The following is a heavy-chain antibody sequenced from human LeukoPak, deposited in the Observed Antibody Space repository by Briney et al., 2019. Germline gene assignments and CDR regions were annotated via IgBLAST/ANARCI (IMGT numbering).Heavy chain of an antibody. CDR1: GGTFRTFA. J-gene: IGHJ6*03. CDR2: IIPIFNIP. V-gene: IGHV1-69*13. CDR3: GLSENYYYYYMDV. Sequence: SVKVSCKASGGTFRTFAISWVRQAPGQGLEWMGGIIPIFNIPDSAQKFQGRLTVTADESTTTAYMELSSLRSDDTAIYYCGLSENYYYYYMDVWGKGTTVTISS.